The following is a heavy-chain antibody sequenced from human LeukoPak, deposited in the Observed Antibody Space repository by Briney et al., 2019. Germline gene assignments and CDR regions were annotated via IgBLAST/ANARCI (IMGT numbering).Heavy chain of an antibody. CDR1: GGTFSSYA. V-gene: IGHV1-69*04. J-gene: IGHJ3*02. D-gene: IGHD3-22*01. Sequence: SVKVSCRASGGTFSSYASSWVRQAPGQGLEWMGRIIPILGIANYAQKFQGRVTITADKSTSTAYMELSSLRSEDTAVYYCAIRAHVVSTGAFDIWGQGTMVTVSS. CDR2: IIPILGIA. CDR3: AIRAHVVSTGAFDI.